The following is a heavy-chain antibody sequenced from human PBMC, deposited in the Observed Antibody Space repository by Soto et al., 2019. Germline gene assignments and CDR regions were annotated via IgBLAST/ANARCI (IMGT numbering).Heavy chain of an antibody. CDR2: IYGGGTT. Sequence: EVQLVESGGGLIQPGGSLRLSCVASGFAVSSKYMTRVRQAPGKGLEWVSVIYGGGTTYYADSVKGRFTISRDTSKNTLYLQMNSLRAEDTAVYYCVQTTGWPGFDFWGQGTLVTVSS. V-gene: IGHV3-53*01. CDR1: GFAVSSKY. J-gene: IGHJ4*02. D-gene: IGHD6-19*01. CDR3: VQTTGWPGFDF.